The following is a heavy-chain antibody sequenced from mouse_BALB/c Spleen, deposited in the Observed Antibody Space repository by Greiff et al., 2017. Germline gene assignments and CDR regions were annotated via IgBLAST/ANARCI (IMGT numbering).Heavy chain of an antibody. CDR2: IDPANGNT. V-gene: IGHV14-3*02. CDR1: GFNIKDTY. J-gene: IGHJ3*01. Sequence: EVKLQQSGAELVKPGASVKLSCTASGFNIKDTYMHWVKQRPEQGLEWIGRIDPANGNTKYDPKFQGKATITADTSSNTAYLQLSSLTSEDTAVYYCASYTSWFAYWGQGTLVTVSA. CDR3: ASYTSWFAY. D-gene: IGHD5-1-1*01.